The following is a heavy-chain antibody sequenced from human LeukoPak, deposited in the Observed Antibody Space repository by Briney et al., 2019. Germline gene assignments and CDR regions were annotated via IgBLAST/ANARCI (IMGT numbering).Heavy chain of an antibody. Sequence: GGSLRLSCAASGFTFSSYSMNWVRQAPGKGLEWVSAISGDSRYIYYADSVRGRFTISRDNAENSLYLQMHSLRVEDTAVYYCARDEMLWGQGTMVTVSS. CDR2: ISGDSRYI. J-gene: IGHJ3*01. D-gene: IGHD5-24*01. CDR3: ARDEML. V-gene: IGHV3-21*01. CDR1: GFTFSSYS.